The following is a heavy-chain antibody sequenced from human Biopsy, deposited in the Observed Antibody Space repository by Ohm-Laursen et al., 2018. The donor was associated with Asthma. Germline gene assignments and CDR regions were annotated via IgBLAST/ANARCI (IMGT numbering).Heavy chain of an antibody. V-gene: IGHV3-53*01. CDR2: LYSGGTS. D-gene: IGHD3-22*01. J-gene: IGHJ4*02. Sequence: LSLPCSASGLAVRRAYLLWVRQPPGKGLECVSVLYSGGTSHTAATVRGRFTISRDYSKNSLYLQRHSLRAEDTAVYYCARGDSSNWSHYYFDYWGQGTLVTVSS. CDR3: ARGDSSNWSHYYFDY. CDR1: GLAVRRAY.